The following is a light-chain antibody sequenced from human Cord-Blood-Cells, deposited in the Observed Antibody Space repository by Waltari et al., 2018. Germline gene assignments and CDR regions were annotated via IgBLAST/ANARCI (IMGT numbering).Light chain of an antibody. V-gene: IGLV2-23*01. Sequence: SALTQPASVPGSPGQSITISCTGTSSDVGSYNLVSWYQQHPGKTPKLMIYEGSKRPSGVSNRFSGSKSGNTASLTISGLQAEDEADDYCCSYAGSSTDVFGTGTKVTVL. J-gene: IGLJ1*01. CDR1: SSDVGSYNL. CDR3: CSYAGSSTDV. CDR2: EGS.